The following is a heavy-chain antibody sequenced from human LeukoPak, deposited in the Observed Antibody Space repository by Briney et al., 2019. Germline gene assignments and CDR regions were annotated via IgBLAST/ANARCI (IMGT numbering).Heavy chain of an antibody. CDR3: ARGGLLWFGELFVADAFDI. CDR1: GYTFTGYY. D-gene: IGHD3-10*01. V-gene: IGHV1-2*02. Sequence: ASVKVSCKASGYTFTGYYMHWVRQAPGQGLEWMGWINPNSGGTNYAQKFQGRVTMTRDTSISTAYMELSRLRSDDTAVYYCARGGLLWFGELFVADAFDIWGQGTMVTVSS. J-gene: IGHJ3*02. CDR2: INPNSGGT.